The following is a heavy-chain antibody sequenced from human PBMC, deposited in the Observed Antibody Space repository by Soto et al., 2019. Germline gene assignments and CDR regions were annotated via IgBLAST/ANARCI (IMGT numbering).Heavy chain of an antibody. CDR2: ISGSGDNT. Sequence: EVQLLESGGGLVQPGGSLGLSCAASGLTVSGYSMSWVRQAPGKGLEWVSGISGSGDNTYYAGSVKGRFTISRDSSKNTLHLQMNRLRAEDTAVYYCAQASIPTTGLSPYTKRLDPWGQGTLVTVSS. D-gene: IGHD1-1*01. V-gene: IGHV3-23*01. CDR1: GLTVSGYS. J-gene: IGHJ5*02. CDR3: AQASIPTTGLSPYTKRLDP.